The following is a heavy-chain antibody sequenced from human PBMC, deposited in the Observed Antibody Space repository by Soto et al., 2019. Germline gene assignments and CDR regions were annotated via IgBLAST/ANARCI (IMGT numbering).Heavy chain of an antibody. CDR2: IYYSGST. CDR1: WGSISSGGYY. V-gene: IGHV4-31*02. J-gene: IGHJ4*02. Sequence: TSETLCLTWTVSWGSISSGGYYWSLIRQHPGKGLEWIGYIYYSGSTYYNPSLKSRVTMSVDTSKNQFSLRLTSVTAADTAVYYCARGVDIVPTTDFWGQGTLVTVSS. CDR3: ARGVDIVPTTDF. D-gene: IGHD5-12*01.